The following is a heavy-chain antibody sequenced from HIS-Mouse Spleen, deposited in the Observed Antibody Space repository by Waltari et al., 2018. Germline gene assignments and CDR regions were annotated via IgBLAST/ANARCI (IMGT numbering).Heavy chain of an antibody. CDR1: GYTFTGYY. J-gene: IGHJ3*02. D-gene: IGHD5-12*01. Sequence: QVQLVQSGAEVKKPGASVKVSCKASGYTFTGYYMHWVRQAPGQGLEVMGSSNPNSGGTNYAQKFQGRDTMTRDTSISTAYMELSRLRSDDTAVYYCARGGYSGYVHAFDIWGQGTMVTVSS. CDR3: ARGGYSGYVHAFDI. V-gene: IGHV1-2*02. CDR2: SNPNSGGT.